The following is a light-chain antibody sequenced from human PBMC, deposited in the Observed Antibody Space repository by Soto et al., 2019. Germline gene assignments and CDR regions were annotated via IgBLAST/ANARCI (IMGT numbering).Light chain of an antibody. CDR1: QSISSTY. Sequence: EIVLTQSPGTLSLSPGERATLSCRASQSISSTYLAWYQPTPGQAPRLLMYSASSRATGIPDRFSGSGSGTDFTLTISRLEPEDIGVYYCQQYGFPPWTFGQGTKVEIK. J-gene: IGKJ1*01. CDR3: QQYGFPPWT. CDR2: SAS. V-gene: IGKV3-20*01.